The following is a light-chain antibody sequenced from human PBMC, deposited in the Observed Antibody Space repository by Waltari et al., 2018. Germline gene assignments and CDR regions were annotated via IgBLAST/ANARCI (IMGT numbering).Light chain of an antibody. V-gene: IGKV1-8*01. J-gene: IGKJ3*01. CDR1: QGISNY. CDR2: DAS. CDR3: QQYYGYPLT. Sequence: AIQITQSPSSLSASTGDKVTITCRASQGISNYLAWYQQKPGKAPTIRIYDASTLQRGVPSRFSGSGSGTDFTLTISCLQSEDFATFYCQQYYGYPLTFGPGTKVDVK.